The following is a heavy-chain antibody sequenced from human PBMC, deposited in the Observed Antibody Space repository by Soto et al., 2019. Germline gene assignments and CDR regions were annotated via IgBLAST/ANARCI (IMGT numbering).Heavy chain of an antibody. CDR2: IGGPGTDT. CDR3: ATDAGDSVDMFAY. D-gene: IGHD2-21*02. V-gene: IGHV3-23*01. CDR1: RFIFSDYA. Sequence: GGSLRLSCEASRFIFSDYAMTWVRQAPGKGLEWVSSIGGPGTDTYYADYVKGRFTISRDNSRDKLYLQMNSLRDDDTAIYYCATDAGDSVDMFAYWGRGTQVTVSS. J-gene: IGHJ4*02.